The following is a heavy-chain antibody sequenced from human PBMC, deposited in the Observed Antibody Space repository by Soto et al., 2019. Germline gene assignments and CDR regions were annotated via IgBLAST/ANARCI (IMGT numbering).Heavy chain of an antibody. D-gene: IGHD4-4*01. Sequence: EVQLVESGGGLVQPGGSLRLSCAASGFTFSVYWMHWVRQAPGKGLVWVSRIDSDGRTTSYADSMKGRFTISRDNATSTLNLQMNSLRAENTAVYYFARPGYSNYGPGVDVWGQGTTVTVSS. V-gene: IGHV3-74*01. CDR1: GFTFSVYW. J-gene: IGHJ6*02. CDR3: ARPGYSNYGPGVDV. CDR2: IDSDGRTT.